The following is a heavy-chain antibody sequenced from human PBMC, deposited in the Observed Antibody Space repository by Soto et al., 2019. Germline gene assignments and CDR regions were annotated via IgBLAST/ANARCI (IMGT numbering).Heavy chain of an antibody. CDR3: AKGRKPDHDDGLCAFDS. CDR1: GRTFRSYA. Sequence: GESLKISCVVSGRTFRSYAMSWVRQAPGKGLEWVSGISGGGAGTYYADSVKGRFTISRDPSTTTLFLDMYSLGAEDTAIYYCAKGRKPDHDDGLCAFDSWGQGVLVT. CDR2: ISGGGAGT. J-gene: IGHJ4*02. V-gene: IGHV3-23*01. D-gene: IGHD3-3*01.